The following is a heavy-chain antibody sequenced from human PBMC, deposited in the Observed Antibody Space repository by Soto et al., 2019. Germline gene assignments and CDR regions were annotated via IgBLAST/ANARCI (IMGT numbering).Heavy chain of an antibody. Sequence: QVQLQESGPGLVKPSDTLSLICAVSGYSISSSNWWGWIRQPPGKGLEWIGNIYYSGSAYYNPSLKRRVTMSVDPSTNQFSLKLTSVTAVDTAVYYCARGDYAKAFDIWGQGTTVTVSS. CDR2: IYYSGSA. J-gene: IGHJ3*02. CDR1: GYSISSSNW. CDR3: ARGDYAKAFDI. V-gene: IGHV4-28*03. D-gene: IGHD2-2*01.